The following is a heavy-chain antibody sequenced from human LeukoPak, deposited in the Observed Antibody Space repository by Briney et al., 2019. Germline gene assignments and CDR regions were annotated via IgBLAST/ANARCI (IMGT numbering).Heavy chain of an antibody. J-gene: IGHJ6*03. CDR3: ARHNHDYYYYMDV. Sequence: SETLSLTCTVSGGSITDYYWGWIRQPPGKGLEWIGYDYYSGSSNYNPSLKSRVTISLDTSKNQFSLKLSSVTGADTAVYYCARHNHDYYYYMDVWGKGTTVTVSS. V-gene: IGHV4-59*08. CDR2: DYYSGSS. CDR1: GGSITDYY.